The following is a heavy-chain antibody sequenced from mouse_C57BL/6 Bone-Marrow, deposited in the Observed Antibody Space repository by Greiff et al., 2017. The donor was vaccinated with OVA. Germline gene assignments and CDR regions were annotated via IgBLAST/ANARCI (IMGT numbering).Heavy chain of an antibody. V-gene: IGHV14-4*01. Sequence: EVQLQESGAELVRPGASVKLSCTASGFNIKDDYMHWVKQRPEQGLEWIGWIDPENGDTEYASKFQGKATITADTSFNTAYLQLSSLTSEDTAVYYCTTADYGDVWGTGTTVTVSS. CDR1: GFNIKDDY. CDR3: TTADYGDV. J-gene: IGHJ1*03. CDR2: IDPENGDT. D-gene: IGHD2-4*01.